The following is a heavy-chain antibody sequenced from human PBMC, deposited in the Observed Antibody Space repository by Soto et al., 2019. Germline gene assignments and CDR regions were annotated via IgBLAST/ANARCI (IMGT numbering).Heavy chain of an antibody. CDR1: GYSFTSQY. J-gene: IGHJ3*02. D-gene: IGHD3-16*01. V-gene: IGHV1-46*03. CDR2: INPNGGST. Sequence: QVQLVQSGAEVKKPGASVKISCEASGYSFTSQYVHWVRQAPGQGLEWMGIINPNGGSTTSAQKFQGRVTMTRDTSTSKVQMEVSSLTSGETAVYYCAREQGVRPGGGGTEPLDIWGQGTMVTVAS. CDR3: AREQGVRPGGGGTEPLDI.